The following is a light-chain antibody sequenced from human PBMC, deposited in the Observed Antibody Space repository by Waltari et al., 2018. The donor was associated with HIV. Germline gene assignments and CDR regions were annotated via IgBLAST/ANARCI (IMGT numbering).Light chain of an antibody. CDR1: NSNIVHNY. CDR2: DDD. CDR3: EAWDSTLGVL. Sequence: QSVLTQPPSVSAAPGQRVTISCSGSNSNIVHNYVSWYQQFPGTAPKLLLYDDDKRPSGMPGRFSASKSGTSATLSSTGLQPGDEAYYYCEAWDSTLGVLFGGGTKLTVL. V-gene: IGLV1-51*01. J-gene: IGLJ3*02.